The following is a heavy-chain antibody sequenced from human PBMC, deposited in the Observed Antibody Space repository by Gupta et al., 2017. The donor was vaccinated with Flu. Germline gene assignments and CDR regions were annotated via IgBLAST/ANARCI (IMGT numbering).Heavy chain of an antibody. D-gene: IGHD6-19*01. V-gene: IGHV1-46*01. CDR2: INPSGGST. J-gene: IGHJ6*02. Sequence: QVQLVQSGAEVKKPGTSVKVSCKASGYTFTSYYMHWVRQAPGQGLDWMGIINPSGGSTSYAQKFQGRVTMTRDTSTSTVDMELSSLRSEDTAVYYCAREEVAGKLGTWEYYYYGMDVWGQGTTVTVSS. CDR1: GYTFTSYY. CDR3: AREEVAGKLGTWEYYYYGMDV.